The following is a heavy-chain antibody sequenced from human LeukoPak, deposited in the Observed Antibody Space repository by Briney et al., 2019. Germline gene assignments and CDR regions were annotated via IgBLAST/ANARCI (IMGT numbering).Heavy chain of an antibody. D-gene: IGHD6-13*01. CDR1: GFTFSSYG. CDR3: AEDVSSSALDY. Sequence: GGSLRLSCAASGFTFSSYGMHWVRQAPGKGLEWVAVIWYDGSNKYYADSVKGRFTISRDNSKNTLYLQMNSLRAEDTAVYYCAEDVSSSALDYWGQGTLVTVSS. CDR2: IWYDGSNK. J-gene: IGHJ4*02. V-gene: IGHV3-33*06.